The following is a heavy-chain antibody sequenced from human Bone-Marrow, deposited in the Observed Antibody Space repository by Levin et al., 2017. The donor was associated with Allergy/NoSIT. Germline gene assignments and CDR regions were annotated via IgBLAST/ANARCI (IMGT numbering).Heavy chain of an antibody. CDR1: GFDFTNDW. CDR2: VYPADSDT. Sequence: AGESLKISCKASGFDFTNDWIAWVRQMPGKGLELMGLVYPADSDTRYSPSFQGHVTISADKSIRTAYLQWSSLKASDTAVYYCARSMGRSYYFYYYALDVWGQGTTVTVSS. D-gene: IGHD1-26*01. V-gene: IGHV5-51*01. J-gene: IGHJ6*02. CDR3: ARSMGRSYYFYYYALDV.